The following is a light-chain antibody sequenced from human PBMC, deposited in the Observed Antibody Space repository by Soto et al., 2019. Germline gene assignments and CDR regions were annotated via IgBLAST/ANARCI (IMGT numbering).Light chain of an antibody. CDR3: QEYFQWPPGM. J-gene: IGKJ1*01. Sequence: EILVTQSPATLSASPGERVTISCRAIQFVSGRLAWDEQRPGQVPRLLIYDTSTRAPGISARFSGSGSGTEFTLTISSLQSEDFAVYCCQEYFQWPPGMFGPGTKVDIK. V-gene: IGKV3-15*01. CDR2: DTS. CDR1: QFVSGR.